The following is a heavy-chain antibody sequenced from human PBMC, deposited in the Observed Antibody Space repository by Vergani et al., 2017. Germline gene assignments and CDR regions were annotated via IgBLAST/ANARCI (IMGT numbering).Heavy chain of an antibody. V-gene: IGHV4-61*02. Sequence: QVQLQESGPGLVKPSQTLTLTCTVSGGSISSGSYYWSWIRQPAGKGLEWIGRIYTSGSTNYNPSLKSRVTMSVDTSKNQFSLKLSSVTAADTAVYYCGSSAHSPGWGTYDYWGQGTLVTVSS. D-gene: IGHD6-19*01. CDR1: GGSISSGSYY. CDR3: GSSAHSPGWGTYDY. J-gene: IGHJ4*02. CDR2: IYTSGST.